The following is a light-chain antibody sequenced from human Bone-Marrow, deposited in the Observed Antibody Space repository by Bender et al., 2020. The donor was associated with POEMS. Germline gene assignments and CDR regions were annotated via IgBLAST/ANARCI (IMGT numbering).Light chain of an antibody. Sequence: QSVLTQPPSVSEAPGQRLTISCTGSSSNIGAGYAVHWYQQLPGRAPKLLIYGNTNRPSGVPDRFSGSKSGTSASLAITGLQAEDEGDYYCQSYDNSLGGWVFGGGTKLTVL. CDR2: GNT. J-gene: IGLJ3*02. CDR3: QSYDNSLGGWV. V-gene: IGLV1-40*01. CDR1: SSNIGAGYA.